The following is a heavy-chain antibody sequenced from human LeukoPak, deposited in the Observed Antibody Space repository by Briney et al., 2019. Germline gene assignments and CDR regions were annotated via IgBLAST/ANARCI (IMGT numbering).Heavy chain of an antibody. CDR1: GYTFTNYH. Sequence: SVTVSCKASGYTFTNYHINWVRQASGQELEWMTWITPDTGDKGYARKFQDRVTITTDTTISTAYMELSTLSSEDTAVYFCARTTSMTASGYDYWGQGTLVTVSS. V-gene: IGHV1-8*03. D-gene: IGHD2-21*02. CDR2: ITPDTGDK. J-gene: IGHJ4*02. CDR3: ARTTSMTASGYDY.